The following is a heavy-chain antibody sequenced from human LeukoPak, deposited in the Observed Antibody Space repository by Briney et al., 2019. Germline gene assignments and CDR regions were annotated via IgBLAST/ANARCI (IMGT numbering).Heavy chain of an antibody. CDR2: IYHSGST. CDR1: AYSITNGYY. D-gene: IGHD2-15*01. Sequence: PSETLSLTCNVSAYSITNGYYWGWIRQAPGKGLEWIGSIYHSGSTYYNPSLKSRVTISVDTSKNQFSLKLSSVTAADTAVYYCARPNIRYCSGGACSNDGSDYWGQGTLVTVSS. V-gene: IGHV4-38-2*02. J-gene: IGHJ4*02. CDR3: ARPNIRYCSGGACSNDGSDY.